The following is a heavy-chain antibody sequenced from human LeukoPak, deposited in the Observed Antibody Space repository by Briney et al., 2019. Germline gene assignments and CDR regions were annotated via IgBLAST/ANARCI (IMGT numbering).Heavy chain of an antibody. CDR3: AKGRAMDYNYDMDV. CDR2: IIPIFGTA. Sequence: GSSVKVSCKASGGTFSSYAISWVRQAPGQGLEWMGGIIPIFGTANYAQKFHGRVTITADESTSTAYMELRRLRSEDTAVYFCAKGRAMDYNYDMDVWGQGTTVTVSS. J-gene: IGHJ6*02. V-gene: IGHV1-69*01. CDR1: GGTFSSYA.